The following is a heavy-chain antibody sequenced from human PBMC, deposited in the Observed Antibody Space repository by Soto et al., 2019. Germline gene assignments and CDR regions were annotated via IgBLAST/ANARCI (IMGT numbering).Heavy chain of an antibody. CDR1: GYTFTSYA. V-gene: IGHV1-3*01. J-gene: IGHJ4*02. CDR3: ARGPGDGWSLYYFDY. D-gene: IGHD6-19*01. Sequence: ASVKVSFKASGYTFTSYAMHWVRQAPGQRLEWMGWINAGNGNTKYSQKFQGRVTITRDTSASTAYMELSSLRSEDTAVYYCARGPGDGWSLYYFDYWGQGTLVTVSS. CDR2: INAGNGNT.